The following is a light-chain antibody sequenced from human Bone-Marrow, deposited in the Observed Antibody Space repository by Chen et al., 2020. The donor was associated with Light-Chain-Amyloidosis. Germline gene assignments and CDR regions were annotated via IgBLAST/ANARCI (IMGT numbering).Light chain of an antibody. Sequence: QSVLTQPPSVSAAPGQKVTISCSGSNSNIGSNSVSWYQQLPGAAPELLIYDNDKRPPEILDRFSGSKSGTSATLGISGLQTGDEADYYCGTWDSSLSAVVFGGGTKLTVL. J-gene: IGLJ3*02. CDR1: NSNIGSNS. V-gene: IGLV1-51*01. CDR2: DND. CDR3: GTWDSSLSAVV.